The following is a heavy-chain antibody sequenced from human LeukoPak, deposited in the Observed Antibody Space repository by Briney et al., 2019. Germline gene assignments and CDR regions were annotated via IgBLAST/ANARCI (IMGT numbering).Heavy chain of an antibody. CDR2: IYYSGST. CDR1: GGSISSYY. J-gene: IGHJ3*02. D-gene: IGHD6-13*01. CDR3: ASRSGSSSWTYDAFDI. V-gene: IGHV4-59*08. Sequence: PSGTLSLTCTVSGGSISSYYWSWIRQPPGKGLEWIGYIYYSGSTNYNPSLKSRVTISVDTSENQFSLKLSSVTAADTAVYYCASRSGSSSWTYDAFDIWGQGTMVTVSS.